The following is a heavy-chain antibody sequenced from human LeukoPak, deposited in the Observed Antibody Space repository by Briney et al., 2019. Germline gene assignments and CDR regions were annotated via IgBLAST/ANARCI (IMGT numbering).Heavy chain of an antibody. V-gene: IGHV4-31*03. J-gene: IGHJ5*02. CDR2: IHHTGTT. CDR3: ARNLEPYFGELAP. CDR1: GGSINTDNYY. Sequence: SETLSLTCTVSGGSINTDNYYWGWIRQSPVKGLEWIGYIHHTGTTYYNPSLRSRVSISVFTSNNQFSLTLISLTAADTAVYYCARNLEPYFGELAPWGRGTLVTASS. D-gene: IGHD3-10*01.